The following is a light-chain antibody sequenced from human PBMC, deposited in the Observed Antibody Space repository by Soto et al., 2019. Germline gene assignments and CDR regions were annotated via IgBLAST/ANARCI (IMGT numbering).Light chain of an antibody. CDR2: GAS. Sequence: EVVMTQSPATLSLSPGERATLSCRASQSVSSSYLAWYQQKPGQAPRLLIYGASTRATGIADRFSGSGSGTDFTLTISRLEPEDFAVSYCQQYGSSLTWTFGQGTKVDIK. CDR3: QQYGSSLTWT. CDR1: QSVSSSY. V-gene: IGKV3-20*01. J-gene: IGKJ1*01.